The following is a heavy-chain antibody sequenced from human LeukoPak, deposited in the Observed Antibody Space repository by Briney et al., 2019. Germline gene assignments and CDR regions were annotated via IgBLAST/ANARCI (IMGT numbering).Heavy chain of an antibody. V-gene: IGHV1-69*05. CDR2: IIPIFGTA. CDR3: ARVLAAAGPCIDAFDI. J-gene: IGHJ3*02. CDR1: GGTFSSYA. Sequence: SVKVSCKASGGTFSSYAISWVRQAPGQGLEWMGGIIPIFGTANYAQKFQGRVTITTDESTSTAYMELSSLRSEDTAVYYCARVLAAAGPCIDAFDIWGQGTMVTVSS. D-gene: IGHD6-13*01.